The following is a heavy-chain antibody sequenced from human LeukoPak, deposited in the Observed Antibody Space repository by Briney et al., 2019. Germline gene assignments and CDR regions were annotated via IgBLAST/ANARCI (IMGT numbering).Heavy chain of an antibody. Sequence: SETLSLTCTVSGGSISSNNYYWGWIRQPPRKGLEWIGRIYYSGSTYYNTSLKSRVTISVDTSKNQFSLKLSSVTAADTAVYYCARRGYCGSTSCYPFDPWGQGTLVTVSS. CDR2: IYYSGST. CDR3: ARRGYCGSTSCYPFDP. V-gene: IGHV4-39*01. J-gene: IGHJ5*02. D-gene: IGHD2-2*03. CDR1: GGSISSNNYY.